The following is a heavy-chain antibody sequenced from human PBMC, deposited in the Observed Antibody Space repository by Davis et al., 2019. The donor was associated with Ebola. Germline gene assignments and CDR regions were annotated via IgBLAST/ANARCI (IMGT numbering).Heavy chain of an antibody. D-gene: IGHD6-6*01. CDR2: INPNSGGT. J-gene: IGHJ6*02. CDR1: GYTFTGYY. CDR3: ARGGAEYSSSSGDYYYYGMDV. Sequence: ASVKVSCKASGYTFTGYYMHWVRQAPGQGLEWMGWINPNSGGTNYAQKFQGWVTMTRDTSNSTAYMELSRLRSDDTAVYYCARGGAEYSSSSGDYYYYGMDVWGQGTTVTGSS. V-gene: IGHV1-2*04.